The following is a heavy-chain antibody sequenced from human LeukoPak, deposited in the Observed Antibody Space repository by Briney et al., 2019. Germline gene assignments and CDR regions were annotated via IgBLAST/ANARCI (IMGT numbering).Heavy chain of an antibody. CDR2: IIPIFGTA. V-gene: IGHV1-69*05. D-gene: IGHD2-2*01. CDR1: GGTFSSYA. Sequence: SVKVSCKASGGTFSSYAISWVRQAPGQGLEWMGGIIPIFGTANYAQKFQGRVTITTDESTSTAYMELSSLRSEDTAVYYCARLGSRFCSSTSCLPFDYWGQGTLVTVSS. CDR3: ARLGSRFCSSTSCLPFDY. J-gene: IGHJ4*02.